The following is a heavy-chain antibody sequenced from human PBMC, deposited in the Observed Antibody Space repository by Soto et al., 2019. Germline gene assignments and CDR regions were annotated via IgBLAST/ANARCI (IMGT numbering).Heavy chain of an antibody. CDR3: ARAPGGRFLEWLSALHFDY. CDR1: GYTFTSYG. V-gene: IGHV1-18*01. CDR2: ISAYNGNT. D-gene: IGHD3-3*01. J-gene: IGHJ4*02. Sequence: ASVKVSCKASGYTFTSYGISWVRQAPGQGLEWMGWISAYNGNTNYAQKLQGRVTMTTDTSTSTAYMELRSLRSDDTAVYYCARAPGGRFLEWLSALHFDYWGKGTLVSVSS.